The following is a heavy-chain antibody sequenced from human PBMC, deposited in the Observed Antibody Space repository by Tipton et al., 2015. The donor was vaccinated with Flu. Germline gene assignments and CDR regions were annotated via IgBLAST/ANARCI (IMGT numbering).Heavy chain of an antibody. Sequence: TLSLTCTVSSGSIRSTNYFCAWIRQPPGKRLELIGSIYPSGTTYYNPSLKSRVTISVDTSKSQFSLKLNSVTAADTAVYYCATYNFGSGAYNAYFDYWGQGTLVTVSS. CDR1: SGSIRSTNYF. CDR2: IYPSGTT. V-gene: IGHV4-39*01. D-gene: IGHD3-10*01. CDR3: ATYNFGSGAYNAYFDY. J-gene: IGHJ4*02.